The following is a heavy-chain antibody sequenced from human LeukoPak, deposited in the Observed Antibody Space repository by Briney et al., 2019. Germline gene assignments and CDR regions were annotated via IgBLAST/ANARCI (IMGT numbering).Heavy chain of an antibody. Sequence: GGSLRLSCAASGFTFSSYWMHWVRQAPGKGLVWVSRINSDGSSTSYADSVKGRFTISRDNAKNTLYLQMNSLRAEDTAVYYCARRSAARDAFDIWGQGTMVTGSS. D-gene: IGHD6-6*01. CDR2: INSDGSST. J-gene: IGHJ3*02. CDR3: ARRSAARDAFDI. V-gene: IGHV3-74*01. CDR1: GFTFSSYW.